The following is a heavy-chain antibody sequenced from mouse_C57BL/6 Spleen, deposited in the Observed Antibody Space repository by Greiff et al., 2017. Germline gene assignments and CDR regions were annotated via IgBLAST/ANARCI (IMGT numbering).Heavy chain of an antibody. CDR2: IIPNYGTT. D-gene: IGHD2-5*01. V-gene: IGHV1-39*01. Sequence: VQLQQSGPELVKPGASVKISCKASGYSFTDYNMNWVKQSNGKSLEWIGEIIPNYGTTSYNQKFKGKATLTVDQSSSTAYMQLNSLTSEDSAVYYCAKGVYCNNYDWLAYWGQGTLVTVSA. CDR1: GYSFTDYN. J-gene: IGHJ3*01. CDR3: AKGVYCNNYDWLAY.